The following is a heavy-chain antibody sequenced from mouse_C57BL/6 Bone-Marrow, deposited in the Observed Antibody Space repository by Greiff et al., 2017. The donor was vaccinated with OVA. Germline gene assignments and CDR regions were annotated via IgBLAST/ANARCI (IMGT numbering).Heavy chain of an antibody. Sequence: QVQLKQSGPGLVAPSQSLSITCTVSGFSLTSYGVDWVRQSPGKGLEWLGVIWGVGSTNYNSALKSRLSISKDNSKSQVFLKMNSLQTDDTAMYYCASDHGNWGFAYWGQGTLVTVSA. V-gene: IGHV2-6*01. CDR1: GFSLTSYG. D-gene: IGHD2-1*01. CDR3: ASDHGNWGFAY. CDR2: IWGVGST. J-gene: IGHJ3*01.